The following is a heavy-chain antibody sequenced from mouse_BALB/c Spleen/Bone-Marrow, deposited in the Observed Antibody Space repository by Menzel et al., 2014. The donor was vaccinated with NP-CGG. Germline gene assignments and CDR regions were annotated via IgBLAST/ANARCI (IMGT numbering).Heavy chain of an antibody. D-gene: IGHD2-10*01. Sequence: VQLQESGAELAKPGASMKMSCKASDYTFTNYWMHWVTQRPGQGLEWIGYINPSTGYTEYNQKFKDKATLTADKSSSTAYMQLSRLTSEDSAVYYCASYRFAYWGQGTLVTVSA. CDR3: ASYRFAY. V-gene: IGHV1-7*01. CDR1: DYTFTNYW. J-gene: IGHJ3*01. CDR2: INPSTGYT.